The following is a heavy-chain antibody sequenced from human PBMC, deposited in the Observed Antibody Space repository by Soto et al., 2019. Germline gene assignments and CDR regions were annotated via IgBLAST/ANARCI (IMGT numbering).Heavy chain of an antibody. CDR2: IYYSGST. J-gene: IGHJ4*02. CDR1: GGSISSYY. D-gene: IGHD2-21*02. Sequence: SETLSLTCTVSGGSISSYYWSWIRQPPGKGLERIGYIYYSGSTNYNPSLKSRVTISVDKSKNQFSLNLSSVTAADTAVYYCATLPPRNVVMTLPFPSWGQGTLVTVSS. CDR3: ATLPPRNVVMTLPFPS. V-gene: IGHV4-59*12.